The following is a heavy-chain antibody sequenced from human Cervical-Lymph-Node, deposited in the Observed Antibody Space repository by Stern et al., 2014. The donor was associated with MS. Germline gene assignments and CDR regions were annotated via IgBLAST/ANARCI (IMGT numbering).Heavy chain of an antibody. Sequence: QVQLVQSGAEVKKPGSSVKVSCKASGGTFSSYAISWVRQAPGQGLEWMGGIIPIFGTANYAQKFQGRVTITADESTSTAYMELSSLRSEDTAVYYCARNIDYYDSSGYNWFDPWGQGTLVTVSS. D-gene: IGHD3-22*01. J-gene: IGHJ5*02. CDR1: GGTFSSYA. CDR2: IIPIFGTA. V-gene: IGHV1-69*01. CDR3: ARNIDYYDSSGYNWFDP.